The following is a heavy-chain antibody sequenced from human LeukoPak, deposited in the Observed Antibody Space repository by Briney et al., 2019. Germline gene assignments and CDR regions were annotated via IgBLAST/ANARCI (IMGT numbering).Heavy chain of an antibody. Sequence: GGSLRLSCAASGFTFSSYSMNWVRQAPGKGLEWVSSISSSSSYIYYADSVKGRFTISRDNAKNSLYLQMNSVRAEDTAVYYCARDLLWFGELSRPYYFDYWGQGTLVTVSS. CDR1: GFTFSSYS. V-gene: IGHV3-21*01. D-gene: IGHD3-10*01. J-gene: IGHJ4*02. CDR2: ISSSSSYI. CDR3: ARDLLWFGELSRPYYFDY.